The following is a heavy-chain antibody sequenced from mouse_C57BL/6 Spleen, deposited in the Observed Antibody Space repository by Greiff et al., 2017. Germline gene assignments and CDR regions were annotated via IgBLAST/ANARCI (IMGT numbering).Heavy chain of an antibody. Sequence: VQRVESGAELMKPGASVKLSCKATGYTFTGYWIEWVKQRPGHGLEWIGEILPGSGSTNYNEKFKGKATFTADPSSNTAYLQLSSLTTEDSAIYYCARCPHYYGSRYAMDYWGQGTSVTVSS. V-gene: IGHV1-9*01. CDR1: GYTFTGYW. CDR2: ILPGSGST. D-gene: IGHD1-1*01. CDR3: ARCPHYYGSRYAMDY. J-gene: IGHJ4*01.